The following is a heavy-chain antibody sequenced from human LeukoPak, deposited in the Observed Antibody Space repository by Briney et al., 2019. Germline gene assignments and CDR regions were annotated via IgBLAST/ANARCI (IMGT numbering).Heavy chain of an antibody. V-gene: IGHV5-51*01. Sequence: GESLKISCKGSGYSFTSYWIGWVRQMPGKGLEWLGTINPAASDTRYSPSFQGQVTISADKSISTAYLQWSSLKASDTAMYYCASGGYSYGFDYWGQGTLVTVSS. CDR2: INPAASDT. CDR3: ASGGYSYGFDY. CDR1: GYSFTSYW. D-gene: IGHD5-18*01. J-gene: IGHJ4*02.